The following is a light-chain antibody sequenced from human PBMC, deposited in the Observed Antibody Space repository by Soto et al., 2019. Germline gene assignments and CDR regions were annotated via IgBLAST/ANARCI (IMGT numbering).Light chain of an antibody. Sequence: EVVMTQSPATLSASPGERATLSCWASKTVATNLAWYQQKPGQAPRLLISGASTRAAGISDRFRGSGSGTEFTLTISSLRSEDSGIDYCQHYFEWPPMTFAQGTKVEI. V-gene: IGKV3-15*01. CDR1: KTVATN. CDR3: QHYFEWPPMT. J-gene: IGKJ1*01. CDR2: GAS.